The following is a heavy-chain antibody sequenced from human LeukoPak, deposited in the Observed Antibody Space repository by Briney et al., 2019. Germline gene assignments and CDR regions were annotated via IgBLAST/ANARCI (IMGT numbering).Heavy chain of an antibody. CDR2: ISAYNGNT. CDR1: GGTFSSYV. CDR3: ARVSGDYSHSGDYYYYYMDV. Sequence: ASVKVSCKASGGTFSSYVISWVRQAPGQGLEWMGWISAYNGNTNYAQKLQGRVTMTTDTSTSTAYMELRSLRSDDTAVYYCARVSGDYSHSGDYYYYYMDVWGKGTTVTISS. V-gene: IGHV1-18*01. D-gene: IGHD4-17*01. J-gene: IGHJ6*03.